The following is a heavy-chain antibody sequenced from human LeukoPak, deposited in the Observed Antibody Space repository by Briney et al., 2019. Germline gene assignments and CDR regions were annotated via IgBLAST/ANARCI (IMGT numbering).Heavy chain of an antibody. Sequence: SQTQSLTCTVSGGSISSGDYYWSWIRQPPGKGLEWIGYIYHRGSTYYNPSLKSRVTISVDTSKNQFSLKLSSVTAADTAVYYCARVRSYGYDYWGQGALVTVSS. CDR2: IYHRGST. J-gene: IGHJ4*02. CDR1: GGSISSGDYY. CDR3: ARVRSYGYDY. V-gene: IGHV4-30-4*01. D-gene: IGHD5-18*01.